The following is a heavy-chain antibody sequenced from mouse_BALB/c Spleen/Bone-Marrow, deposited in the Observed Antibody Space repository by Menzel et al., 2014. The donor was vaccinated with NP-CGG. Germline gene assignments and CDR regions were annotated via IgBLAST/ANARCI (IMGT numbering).Heavy chain of an antibody. CDR3: ARALGDGYYYAMDY. J-gene: IGHJ4*01. CDR1: GYTFXSYW. Sequence: VQRVESGAELVKPGAPVRLSCKASGYTFXSYWMNWVKQRPGRGLEWIGRIDPSDSETHYNQKFKDKATLTVDKSSSTAYIQLSSLTSEDSAVYYCARALGDGYYYAMDYWGQGTSVTVSS. D-gene: IGHD2-3*01. V-gene: IGHV1-69*02. CDR2: IDPSDSET.